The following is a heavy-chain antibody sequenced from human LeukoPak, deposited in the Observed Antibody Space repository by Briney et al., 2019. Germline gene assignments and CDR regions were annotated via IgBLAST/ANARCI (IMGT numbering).Heavy chain of an antibody. V-gene: IGHV4-34*01. CDR1: GGSFSGYY. CDR3: ARGRGYLRFNY. D-gene: IGHD3-16*01. Sequence: SETLSLTCAVYGGSFSGYYWSWIRQPPGKGLEWIGEINHSGSTNYNPSLKSRVTISVDTSKNQFSLKLSSVTAADTAVYYCARGRGYLRFNYWGQGTPVTVSS. J-gene: IGHJ4*02. CDR2: INHSGST.